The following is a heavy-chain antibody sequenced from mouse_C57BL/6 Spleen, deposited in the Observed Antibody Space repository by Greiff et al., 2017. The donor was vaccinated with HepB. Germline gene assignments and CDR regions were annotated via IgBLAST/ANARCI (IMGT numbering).Heavy chain of an antibody. D-gene: IGHD1-1*01. CDR1: GFNIKDYY. J-gene: IGHJ2*01. CDR3: ARWYYYGSSSYYFDY. Sequence: EVQLQQSGAELVKPGASVKLSCTASGFNIKDYYMHWVKQRTEQGLEWIGRIDPEDGEPKYAPKFQGKATITADTSSNTAYLQLSSLTSEDTAVYYCARWYYYGSSSYYFDYWGQGTTLTVSS. CDR2: IDPEDGEP. V-gene: IGHV14-2*01.